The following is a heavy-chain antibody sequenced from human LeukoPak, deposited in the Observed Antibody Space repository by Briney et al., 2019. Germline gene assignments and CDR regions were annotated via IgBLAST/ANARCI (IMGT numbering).Heavy chain of an antibody. CDR1: GGSISSYY. V-gene: IGHV4-59*01. J-gene: IGHJ4*02. CDR2: IYYSGST. Sequence: SETLSLTCTVSGGSISSYYRSWIRQPPGKGLEWIGYIYYSGSTNYNPSLKSRVTISVDTSKNQFSLKLSSVTAADTAVYYCARGIRIHYDFWSGYYLPYYFDYWGQGTLVTVSS. CDR3: ARGIRIHYDFWSGYYLPYYFDY. D-gene: IGHD3-3*01.